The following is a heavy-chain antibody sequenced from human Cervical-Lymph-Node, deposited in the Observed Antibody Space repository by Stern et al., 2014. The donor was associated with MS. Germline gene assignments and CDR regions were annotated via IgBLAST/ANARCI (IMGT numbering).Heavy chain of an antibody. D-gene: IGHD6-19*01. Sequence: VQLVQSGAEVKKPGASVKVSCKASGYTFTSYGISWVRQAPGQGLEWMGWISAYNGNTNYAAKLQGRISMTTDTSASTAYMELRSLRSDDTAVYYCAREPYTWLVHGGGNFDYWGQGTLVTVSS. CDR2: ISAYNGNT. CDR3: AREPYTWLVHGGGNFDY. J-gene: IGHJ4*02. CDR1: GYTFTSYG. V-gene: IGHV1-18*04.